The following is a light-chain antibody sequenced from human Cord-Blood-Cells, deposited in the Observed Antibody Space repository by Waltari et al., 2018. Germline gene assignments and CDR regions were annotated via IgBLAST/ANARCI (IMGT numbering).Light chain of an antibody. CDR3: SSYTSSSTWV. CDR1: SSDVGGYNY. V-gene: IGLV2-14*01. Sequence: QSARTQPASVSGSPGQSITISCTGTSSDVGGYNYVSRYQQHPGNAPRLMIYDVSKRTSGVSNRFSGSKSGNTASLTISGLQAEDEADYYCSSYTSSSTWVFGGGTKLTVL. J-gene: IGLJ3*02. CDR2: DVS.